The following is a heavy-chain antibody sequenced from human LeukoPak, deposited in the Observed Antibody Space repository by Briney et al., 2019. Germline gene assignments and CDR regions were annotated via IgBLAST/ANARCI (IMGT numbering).Heavy chain of an antibody. D-gene: IGHD3-3*01. CDR2: IIPIFGTA. Sequence: SVKVSCKASGGTFSSYAISWVRQAPGQGLEWMGGIIPIFGTANYAQKFQGRVTITADESTSTAYMELSSLRSEDTAVYYCARGPLPDYDFWSGAFDYWGQGTLVTVSS. J-gene: IGHJ4*02. CDR1: GGTFSSYA. CDR3: ARGPLPDYDFWSGAFDY. V-gene: IGHV1-69*13.